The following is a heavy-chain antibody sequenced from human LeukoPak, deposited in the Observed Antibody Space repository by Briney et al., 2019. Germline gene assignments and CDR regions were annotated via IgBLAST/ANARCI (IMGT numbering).Heavy chain of an antibody. CDR2: ISSSSSYI. CDR3: ARGIGFKVGTSNYLDY. Sequence: TPGGSLRLSCAASGFTFSSYSMNWVRQAPGKGLEWVSSISSSSSYIYYADSVKGRFTISRDNAKNSLYLQMNSLRGDDTAVYYCARGIGFKVGTSNYLDYWGQGTLVTVSS. CDR1: GFTFSSYS. V-gene: IGHV3-21*01. J-gene: IGHJ4*02. D-gene: IGHD1-26*01.